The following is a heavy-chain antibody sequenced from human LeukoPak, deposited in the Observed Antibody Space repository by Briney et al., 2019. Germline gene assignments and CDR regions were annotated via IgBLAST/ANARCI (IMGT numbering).Heavy chain of an antibody. CDR2: ISAYNGNT. CDR1: GYTFTSYG. Sequence: ASVKVSCKASGYTFTSYGISWVRQAPGQGLEWMGWISAYNGNTDYAQKLQGRVTMTTDTSTSTAYMELRSLRSDDTAVYYCARRSASGDAFDIWGQGTMATVSS. J-gene: IGHJ3*02. CDR3: ARRSASGDAFDI. V-gene: IGHV1-18*01.